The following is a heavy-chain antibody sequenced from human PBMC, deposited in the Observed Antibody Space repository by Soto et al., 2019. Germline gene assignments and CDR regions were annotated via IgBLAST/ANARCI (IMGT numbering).Heavy chain of an antibody. D-gene: IGHD3-22*01. CDR2: INHSGST. CDR1: GGSFSGYY. Sequence: SETLSLTCAVYGGSFSGYYWSWIRQPPGKGLEWIGEINHSGSTNYNPSLKSRVTISVDTSKNQFSLKLSSVTAADTAVYYCARGKDSSAPNVDYWGQGTLVTVSS. V-gene: IGHV4-34*01. J-gene: IGHJ4*02. CDR3: ARGKDSSAPNVDY.